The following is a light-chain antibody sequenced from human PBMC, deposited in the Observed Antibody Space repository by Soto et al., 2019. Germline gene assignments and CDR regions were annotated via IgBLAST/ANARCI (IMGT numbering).Light chain of an antibody. J-gene: IGLJ2*01. CDR3: SSYTSSSTGV. CDR1: SSDVGGYNY. V-gene: IGLV2-14*01. Sequence: QSALTQPASVSGSPGQSITISCTGTSSDVGGYNYVSWYQQHPGKAPKLMIYEVSNRPSGVSNRFSGSKSGNTASLTISGHQAEDEADYYCSSYTSSSTGVVGGGTKVTVL. CDR2: EVS.